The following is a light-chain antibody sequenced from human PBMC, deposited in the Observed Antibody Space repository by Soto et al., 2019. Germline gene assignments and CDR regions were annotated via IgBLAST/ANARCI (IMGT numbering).Light chain of an antibody. Sequence: QSALTQSASVSGPPGQSITISCTGTSSDVGGYNYVSWYQQHPGKAPKLMIYDVSNRPSGVSNRFSGSKSGNTASLTISGLQAEDEADYYCSSYTSSSTPVFGTGTKVTVL. J-gene: IGLJ1*01. CDR2: DVS. CDR1: SSDVGGYNY. CDR3: SSYTSSSTPV. V-gene: IGLV2-14*01.